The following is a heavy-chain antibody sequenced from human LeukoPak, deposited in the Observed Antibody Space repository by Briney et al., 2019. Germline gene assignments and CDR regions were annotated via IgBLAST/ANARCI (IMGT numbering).Heavy chain of an antibody. V-gene: IGHV3-53*01. CDR2: IHTSGDT. CDR3: FVFGDSNH. D-gene: IGHD3-10*01. CDR1: GLTGSHNY. J-gene: IGHJ5*02. Sequence: PGGSLRLSCAASGLTGSHNYVSWVRQAPGRGLEWVSAIHTSGDTCYADSVKGRFTISRDTSKNTLYLQINSLRVEDTAVYYCFVFGDSNHWGQGTLVTVSS.